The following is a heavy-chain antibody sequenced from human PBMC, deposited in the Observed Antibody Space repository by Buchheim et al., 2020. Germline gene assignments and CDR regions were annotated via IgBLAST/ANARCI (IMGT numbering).Heavy chain of an antibody. V-gene: IGHV4-34*01. CDR2: LNHSGST. Sequence: QVQLQQWGAGLLKPSETLSLTCAVYGGSFCGYYWSWIRQPPGKGLEWIGELNHSGSTNYNPALKSRVTISVDTSKNQFSLKLSSVTAADTAVYYCARGHPGWFLDWGQGTL. CDR1: GGSFCGYY. J-gene: IGHJ4*02. CDR3: ARGHPGWFLD. D-gene: IGHD2-15*01.